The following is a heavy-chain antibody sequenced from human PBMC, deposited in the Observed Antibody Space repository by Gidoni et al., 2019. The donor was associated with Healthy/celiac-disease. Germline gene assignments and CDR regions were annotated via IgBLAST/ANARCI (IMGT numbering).Heavy chain of an antibody. D-gene: IGHD4-17*01. CDR1: GFTFSSYA. J-gene: IGHJ5*02. CDR3: AKDRRRVWDRYGENWFDP. Sequence: EVQLLESGGGLVQPGGSLRLYCAASGFTFSSYAMSWVRQVPGKGLEWVSAISGSGGSTYDADSVKGRFTISRDNSKNTLYLQMNSLRAEDTAVYYCAKDRRRVWDRYGENWFDPWGQGTLVTVSS. CDR2: ISGSGGST. V-gene: IGHV3-23*01.